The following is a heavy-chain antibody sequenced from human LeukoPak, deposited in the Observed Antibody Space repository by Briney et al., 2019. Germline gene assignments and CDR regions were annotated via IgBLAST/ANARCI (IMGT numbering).Heavy chain of an antibody. D-gene: IGHD3-16*02. V-gene: IGHV3-7*01. CDR1: GFTFSSYW. J-gene: IGHJ4*02. CDR3: ARDANYDYVWGSYPVY. Sequence: GGSLRLSCAASGFTFSSYWMSWVREGPGKGLEGVADIKQYGSEKYYVDSVKGLFTISRDNGKTSLYLQMNSLRAEDTAEYYCARDANYDYVWGSYPVYWGQGTLVTVSS. CDR2: IKQYGSEK.